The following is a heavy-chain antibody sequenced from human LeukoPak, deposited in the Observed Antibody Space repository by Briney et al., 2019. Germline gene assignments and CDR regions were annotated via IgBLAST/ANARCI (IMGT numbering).Heavy chain of an antibody. CDR2: IIPIFGTA. CDR1: GGTFSSYA. CDR3: ATHEDTTVRDNYYYYMDV. V-gene: IGHV1-69*06. Sequence: ASVKVSCKASGGTFSSYAISWVRQAPGQGLEWMGGIIPIFGTANYAQKFQGRVTITADKSTSTAYMELSSLRSEDTAVHYCATHEDTTVRDNYYYYMDVWGKGTTVTVSS. D-gene: IGHD4-11*01. J-gene: IGHJ6*03.